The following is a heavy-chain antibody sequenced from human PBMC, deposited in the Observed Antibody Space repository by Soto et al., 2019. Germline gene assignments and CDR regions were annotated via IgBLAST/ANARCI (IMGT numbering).Heavy chain of an antibody. CDR2: ISSSSSTI. Sequence: TGGSLRLSCAASGFTFSSYSMNWVRQAPGKGLEWVSYISSSSSTIYYADSVKGRFTISRDNAKNSLYLQMNSLRSEDTAVYYCARDATGGYSGYQFDYWGQGTLVTVSS. CDR1: GFTFSSYS. CDR3: ARDATGGYSGYQFDY. V-gene: IGHV3-48*01. D-gene: IGHD5-12*01. J-gene: IGHJ4*02.